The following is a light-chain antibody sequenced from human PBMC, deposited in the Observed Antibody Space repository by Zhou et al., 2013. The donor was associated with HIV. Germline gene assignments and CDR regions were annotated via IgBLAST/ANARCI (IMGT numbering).Light chain of an antibody. CDR1: QSISSY. CDR2: AAS. J-gene: IGKJ4*01. Sequence: DIQMTQSPSSLSASVGDRVTITCRASQSISSYLNWYQQKPGKAPKLLIYAASTLQSGVPSRFSGSGSGTEFTLTISSLQPEDFATYYCQQLNSYPLTFGGGTKVEFK. CDR3: QQLNSYPLT. V-gene: IGKV1-9*01.